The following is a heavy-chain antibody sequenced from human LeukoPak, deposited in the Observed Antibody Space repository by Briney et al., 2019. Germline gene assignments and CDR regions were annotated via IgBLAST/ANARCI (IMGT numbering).Heavy chain of an antibody. CDR3: ATESSGSGSSWFDP. J-gene: IGHJ5*02. Sequence: GASVKVSCKASGGTFSSYAISWVRQAPGQGLEWMGRIIPILGIANYAQKFQGRVTITADKSTSTAYMELSSLRSEDTAVYYCATESSGSGSSWFDPWGQGTLDTVSS. D-gene: IGHD3-10*01. V-gene: IGHV1-69*04. CDR1: GGTFSSYA. CDR2: IIPILGIA.